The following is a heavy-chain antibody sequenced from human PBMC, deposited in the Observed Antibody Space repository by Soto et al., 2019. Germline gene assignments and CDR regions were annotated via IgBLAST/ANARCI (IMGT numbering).Heavy chain of an antibody. D-gene: IGHD2-2*01. CDR3: ARDVSSTSASDY. CDR2: INPNSGGT. Sequence: ASVKVSCKASGYTFTGYYMHWVRQAPGQGLEWMGWINPNSGGTNYAQKFQGRVTMTRDTSISTAYMELSRLRSDDTAVYYCARDVSSTSASDYWGQGTLVTVSS. V-gene: IGHV1-2*02. J-gene: IGHJ4*02. CDR1: GYTFTGYY.